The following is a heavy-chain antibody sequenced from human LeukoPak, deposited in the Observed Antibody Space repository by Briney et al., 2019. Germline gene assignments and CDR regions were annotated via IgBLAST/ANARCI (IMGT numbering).Heavy chain of an antibody. CDR1: GVSISTNNW. J-gene: IGHJ4*02. Sequence: PSGTLSLTCAVSGVSISTNNWWNWVRQPPGKGLEWIGEIYHSGSTNYNPSLKSRVTISVDKSKNQLSLKLTSVTAADTAVYYCARDLGSATVSGYWGQGTLVTVSS. D-gene: IGHD4-17*01. V-gene: IGHV4-4*02. CDR3: ARDLGSATVSGY. CDR2: IYHSGST.